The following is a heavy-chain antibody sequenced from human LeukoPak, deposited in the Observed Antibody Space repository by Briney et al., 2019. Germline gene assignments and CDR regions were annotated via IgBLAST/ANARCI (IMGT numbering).Heavy chain of an antibody. D-gene: IGHD2-15*01. CDR1: GFTFSDYY. CDR3: ARPVVAATTPDTFDI. J-gene: IGHJ3*02. CDR2: ISSGGRTI. Sequence: GGSLXXSCAASGFTFSDYYMSWIRQAPGKGLEWVSYISSGGRTIYYADSVKGRFTMSRDNAKNSLYLQMNSLRAEDTAVYYCARPVVAATTPDTFDIWGQGTMVTVSS. V-gene: IGHV3-11*04.